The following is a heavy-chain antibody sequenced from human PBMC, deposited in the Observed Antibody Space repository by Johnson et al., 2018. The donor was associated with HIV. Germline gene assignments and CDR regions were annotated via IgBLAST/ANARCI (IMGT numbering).Heavy chain of an antibody. D-gene: IGHD1-26*01. CDR2: IWYDGSNK. CDR1: GFTFSSYG. V-gene: IGHV3-33*06. J-gene: IGHJ3*02. Sequence: QVQVVESGGGVVQPGRSLRLSCAASGFTFSSYGMHWVRQAPGKGLEWVAVIWYDGSNKYYADSVKGRFTISRDNSKNTLYLQMNSLRAEDTAVYYCGKEDLGWELSHDDAFDIWGQGTMVIVSS. CDR3: GKEDLGWELSHDDAFDI.